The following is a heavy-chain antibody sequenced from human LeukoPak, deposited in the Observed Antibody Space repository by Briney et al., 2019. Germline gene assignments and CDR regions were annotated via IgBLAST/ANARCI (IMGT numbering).Heavy chain of an antibody. CDR2: ISGSGGST. V-gene: IGHV3-23*01. Sequence: GGSLRLSCAASGFTFSSYAMSWVRQAPGKGLEWVSAISGSGGSTYYAGSVKGRFTISRDIYKNTLYLQMNSLRAEDTAVYCCAKDSLLCFGELLLSGFGYWGQGTLFTVS. J-gene: IGHJ4*02. CDR1: GFTFSSYA. D-gene: IGHD3-10*01. CDR3: AKDSLLCFGELLLSGFGY.